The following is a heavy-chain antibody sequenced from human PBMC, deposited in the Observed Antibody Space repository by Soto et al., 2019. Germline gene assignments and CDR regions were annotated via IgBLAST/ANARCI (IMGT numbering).Heavy chain of an antibody. CDR3: ARTPYSRLVGEYYFVY. V-gene: IGHV4-39*01. Sequence: QLQLQESGPGLVKPSETLSLTCTVSGGSISSSSYYWGWIRQPPGKGLEWIGSIYYSGSTYYNPSLKSRVTMSVDTSKYQFSMKRSSVTAAATAGYYCARTPYSRLVGEYYFVYWGQGTLVTVSS. D-gene: IGHD3-16*01. J-gene: IGHJ4*02. CDR1: GGSISSSSYY. CDR2: IYYSGST.